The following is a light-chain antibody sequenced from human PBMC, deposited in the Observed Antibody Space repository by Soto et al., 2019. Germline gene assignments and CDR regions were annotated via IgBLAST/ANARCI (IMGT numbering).Light chain of an antibody. CDR2: EVT. CDR1: RRDVGVYNY. V-gene: IGLV2-14*01. J-gene: IGLJ1*01. CDR3: SSYTISNTLPFV. Sequence: QSALTQPASVSGSPGQSITISCTGTRRDVGVYNYVSWYQQYPGKSPKLLIYEVTHRPSGVSNRFSGSKSGNTASLTISGLQAEDEADYYCSSYTISNTLPFVFGTGTKVTVL.